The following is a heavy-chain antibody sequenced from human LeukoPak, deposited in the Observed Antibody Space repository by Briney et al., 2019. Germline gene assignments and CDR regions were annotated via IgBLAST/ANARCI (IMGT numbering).Heavy chain of an antibody. CDR3: ARDLSRYYDSSGYYSPRNAFDI. CDR2: LSSSSSYI. V-gene: IGHV3-21*01. CDR1: GFTFSSYS. D-gene: IGHD3-22*01. J-gene: IGHJ3*02. Sequence: GGSLRLSCAASGFTFSSYSMNWVRQAPGKGLEWVSSLSSSSSYIYYADSVKGRFTISRDNAKNSLYLQMNSLRAEDTAVYYCARDLSRYYDSSGYYSPRNAFDIWGQGTMVTVSS.